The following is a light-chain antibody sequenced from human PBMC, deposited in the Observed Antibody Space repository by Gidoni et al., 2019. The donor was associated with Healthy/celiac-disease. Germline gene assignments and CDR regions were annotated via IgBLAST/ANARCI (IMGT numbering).Light chain of an antibody. CDR3: QQYNNWPQT. J-gene: IGKJ1*01. CDR2: GAS. V-gene: IGKV3-15*01. CDR1: QSVSSN. Sequence: EIVMTQSPATLSVSPGERATLSCRASQSVSSNFAWYQQKPGQAPRLLIYGASTRATGIPARFSGSGSGTEFTLTISSLQSEDVAVYYCQQYNNWPQTFGQXTKVEIK.